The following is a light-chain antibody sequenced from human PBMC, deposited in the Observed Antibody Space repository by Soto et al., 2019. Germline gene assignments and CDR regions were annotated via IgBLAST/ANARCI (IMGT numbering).Light chain of an antibody. CDR3: QSYDSSLSGWV. CDR1: SSNIGAAYD. V-gene: IGLV1-40*01. CDR2: GNN. J-gene: IGLJ3*02. Sequence: QPVLTQPPSVSGVPGQKVTISCTRSSSNIGAAYDVHWYQHLPGTAPKLLIYGNNNRPSGVPDRFSGSKSGTSASLAITGLQAEDEADYYCQSYDSSLSGWVFGGGTKLTVL.